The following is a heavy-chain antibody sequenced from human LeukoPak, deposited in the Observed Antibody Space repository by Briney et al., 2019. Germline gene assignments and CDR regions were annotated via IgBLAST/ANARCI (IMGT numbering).Heavy chain of an antibody. V-gene: IGHV3-20*04. D-gene: IGHD1-1*01. Sequence: GGALRLSCAASGFTFDDYGVSWVRQAPGEGLEWGSGINWNGGSTGYADSVKGRFTISRDNAKNSLYLQMNSLRAEDTALYYCAREPTTGTTFDYWGQGTLVTVSS. CDR2: INWNGGST. J-gene: IGHJ4*02. CDR3: AREPTTGTTFDY. CDR1: GFTFDDYG.